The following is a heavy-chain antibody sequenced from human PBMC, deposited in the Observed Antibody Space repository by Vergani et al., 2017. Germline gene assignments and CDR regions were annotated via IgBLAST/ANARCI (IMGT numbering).Heavy chain of an antibody. Sequence: QVQLVESGGGVVQPGTSLRLSCVVSGFALNRHAMYWVRQAPGKGLEWVVGISFDGTNEYYPDLVKGRFPISRDISKNTLYLQMRNLRLEDTGVYHCVRDRGLCAGGRCYTESWDYWGQGTLVTVSS. CDR1: GFALNRHA. V-gene: IGHV3-30-3*01. CDR2: ISFDGTNE. D-gene: IGHD2-2*02. J-gene: IGHJ4*02. CDR3: VRDRGLCAGGRCYTESWDY.